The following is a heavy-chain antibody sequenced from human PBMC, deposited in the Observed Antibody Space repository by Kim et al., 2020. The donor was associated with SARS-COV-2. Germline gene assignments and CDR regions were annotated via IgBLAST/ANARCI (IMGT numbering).Heavy chain of an antibody. D-gene: IGHD5-12*01. CDR3: ARDDEWLRLVPLGDY. J-gene: IGHJ4*02. Sequence: ASVKVSCKASGYTFTSYGISWVRQAPGQGLEWMGWISAYNGNTNYAQKLQGRVTMTTDTSTSTAYMELRSLRSDDTAVYYCARDDEWLRLVPLGDYWGQGNLVTVSS. CDR1: GYTFTSYG. CDR2: ISAYNGNT. V-gene: IGHV1-18*01.